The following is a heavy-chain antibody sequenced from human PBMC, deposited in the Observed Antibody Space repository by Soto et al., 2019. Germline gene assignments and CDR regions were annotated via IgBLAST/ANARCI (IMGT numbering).Heavy chain of an antibody. CDR2: ISSSSSTI. Sequence: GGSLRLSCAASRFTFSNHHMNWVRQAPGKGLEWVSYISSSSSTIYYADSVKGRFTISRDNAKNSLYLQMNSLRAEDTAVYYCASHPRDSSGYWYYFDYWGQGTLVTVSS. CDR3: ASHPRDSSGYWYYFDY. CDR1: RFTFSNHH. J-gene: IGHJ4*02. V-gene: IGHV3-48*01. D-gene: IGHD3-22*01.